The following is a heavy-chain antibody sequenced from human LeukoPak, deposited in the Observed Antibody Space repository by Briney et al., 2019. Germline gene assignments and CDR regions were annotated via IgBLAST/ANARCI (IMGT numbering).Heavy chain of an antibody. V-gene: IGHV1-3*01. CDR1: GYTFTSYA. Sequence: ASVKVSCKASGYTFTSYAMHWVRQAPGQRLEWMGWINAGNGNTKYSQKFQGRVTITRDTSASTAYMELSSLRSEDTAVYYCARGSGDTAMVSHMDVWGKGTTVTVSS. J-gene: IGHJ6*03. CDR2: INAGNGNT. CDR3: ARGSGDTAMVSHMDV. D-gene: IGHD5-18*01.